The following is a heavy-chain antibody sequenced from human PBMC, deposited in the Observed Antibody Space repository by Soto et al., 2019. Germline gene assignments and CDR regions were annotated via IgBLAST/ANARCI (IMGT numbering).Heavy chain of an antibody. V-gene: IGHV4-59*08. CDR2: IYYSGST. D-gene: IGHD6-19*01. Sequence: SETLSLTCTVSGGSISSYYWSWIRQPPGKGLEWIGYIYYSGSTNYNPSLKSRVTISVDTSNDQLSLKLRSVTAADTAVYYCARHDGFSSGWIFDYWGHGTLVTVSS. CDR1: GGSISSYY. CDR3: ARHDGFSSGWIFDY. J-gene: IGHJ4*01.